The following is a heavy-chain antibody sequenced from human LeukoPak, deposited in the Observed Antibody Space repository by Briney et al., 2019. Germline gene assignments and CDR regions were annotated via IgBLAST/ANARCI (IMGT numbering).Heavy chain of an antibody. CDR1: GFTFSSYG. Sequence: GRSLRLSCAASGFTFSSYGMHWARQAPGKGLEWVAVIWYDGSNKYYADSVKGRFTISSDNSKNTLYLQMNSLRAENTAVYYCAARGDALDYWGQGTLVTVSS. D-gene: IGHD2-21*01. V-gene: IGHV3-33*01. J-gene: IGHJ4*02. CDR3: AARGDALDY. CDR2: IWYDGSNK.